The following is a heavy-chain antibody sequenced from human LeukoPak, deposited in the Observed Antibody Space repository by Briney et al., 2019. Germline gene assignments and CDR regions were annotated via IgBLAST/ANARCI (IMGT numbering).Heavy chain of an antibody. D-gene: IGHD2-2*01. Sequence: PGRSLRLSCAASGFTFSSYAMHWVRQAPGKGLEWVAVISYDGSDKYYADSVKGRFTISRDNSKNTLYLQMNSLRAEDTAVYYCARDPEMDLVPAAPYFDYWGQGTLVTVSS. CDR3: ARDPEMDLVPAAPYFDY. V-gene: IGHV3-30-3*01. CDR2: ISYDGSDK. J-gene: IGHJ4*02. CDR1: GFTFSSYA.